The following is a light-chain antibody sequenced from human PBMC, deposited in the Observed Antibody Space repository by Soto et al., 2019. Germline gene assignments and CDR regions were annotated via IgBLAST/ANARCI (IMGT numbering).Light chain of an antibody. CDR1: QSVSTSF. CDR2: GAS. V-gene: IGKV3-20*01. Sequence: EVVLTQSPGTLSLSPGERATLSCRASQSVSTSFLAWYQKKPGQAPRLLIYGASSRATGIPDRFSGSGSGTDFNLTISRLETEDFAVYYCHQYRSSPWTFGQGTKVDIK. J-gene: IGKJ1*01. CDR3: HQYRSSPWT.